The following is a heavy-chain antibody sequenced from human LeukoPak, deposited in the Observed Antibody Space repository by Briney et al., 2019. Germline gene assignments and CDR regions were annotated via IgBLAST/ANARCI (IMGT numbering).Heavy chain of an antibody. CDR3: TRAVVVVAADY. D-gene: IGHD2-15*01. J-gene: IGHJ4*02. CDR1: GFTFGDYA. V-gene: IGHV3-49*03. CDR2: IRSKAYGGTT. Sequence: PGGSLRLSCTASGFTFGDYAMSWFRQAPGKGLEWVGFIRSKAYGGTTEYAASVKGRFTISRDDSKSIAYLQMNSLKTEDTAAYYCTRAVVVVAADYWGQGTLVTVSS.